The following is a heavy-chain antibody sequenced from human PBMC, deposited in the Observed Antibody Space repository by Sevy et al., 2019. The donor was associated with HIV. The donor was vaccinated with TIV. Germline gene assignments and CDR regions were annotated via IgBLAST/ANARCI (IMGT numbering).Heavy chain of an antibody. Sequence: GGSLRLSCAASGFTFSSYGMHWVRQAPGKGLEWVAFIRYDGSNKYYADSVKGRFTISRDNSKNTLYLQMNSLRAEDTAXYYCAKSLIYCSSTSCPDYYYYGMDVWGQGTTVTVSS. CDR2: IRYDGSNK. CDR3: AKSLIYCSSTSCPDYYYYGMDV. J-gene: IGHJ6*02. V-gene: IGHV3-30*02. CDR1: GFTFSSYG. D-gene: IGHD2-2*01.